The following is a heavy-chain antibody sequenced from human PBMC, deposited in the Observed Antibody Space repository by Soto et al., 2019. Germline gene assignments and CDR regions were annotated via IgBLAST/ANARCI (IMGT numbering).Heavy chain of an antibody. V-gene: IGHV3-30-3*01. CDR2: ISFDENNK. Sequence: GGSLRLSCAASGFSFSRYTMHWVRQAPGKGLEWVAVISFDENNKNYADSVKGRFIISRDNSKNTLYLQMNSLGADDTAMYYCVQFCDMSRCSAAYWGQGTLVTVSS. D-gene: IGHD3-3*02. J-gene: IGHJ4*02. CDR3: VQFCDMSRCSAAY. CDR1: GFSFSRYT.